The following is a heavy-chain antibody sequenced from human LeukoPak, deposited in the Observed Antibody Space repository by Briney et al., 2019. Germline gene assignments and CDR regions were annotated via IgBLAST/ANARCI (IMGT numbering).Heavy chain of an antibody. CDR2: MNPNSGNT. CDR3: ARGSDTVVTYYYYYYMDV. V-gene: IGHV1-8*03. CDR1: GYTFTSYD. D-gene: IGHD4-23*01. J-gene: IGHJ6*03. Sequence: ASVKVSCKASGYTFTSYDINWVRQATGQGLEWMGWMNPNSGNTGYAQKFQGRVTITRNTSISTAYMELSSLRSEDTAVYYCARGSDTVVTYYYYYYMDVWGKGTTVTVSS.